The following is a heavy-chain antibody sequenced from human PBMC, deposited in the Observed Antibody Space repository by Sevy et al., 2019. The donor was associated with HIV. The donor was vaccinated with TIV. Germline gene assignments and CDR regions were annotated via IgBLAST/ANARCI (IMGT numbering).Heavy chain of an antibody. Sequence: ASVKVSCKASGYTFTSYDINWVRQATGQGLEWMGWMNPNSGNTGYAQKFQGRVTMTRHTSISTAYMELSSLRSEDTAVYYCARVLSTSYYYYYAMDVWGQGTTVTVSS. J-gene: IGHJ6*02. CDR3: ARVLSTSYYYYYAMDV. CDR2: MNPNSGNT. D-gene: IGHD2-2*01. CDR1: GYTFTSYD. V-gene: IGHV1-8*01.